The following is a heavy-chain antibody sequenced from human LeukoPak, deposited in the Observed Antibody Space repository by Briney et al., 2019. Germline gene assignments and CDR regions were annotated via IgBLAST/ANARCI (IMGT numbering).Heavy chain of an antibody. CDR2: IKQDGSEK. D-gene: IGHD1-26*01. Sequence: GGSLRLSCVASGFTFNNYWMSWVRQAPGKGPERVANIKQDGSEKYYVDSVKGRFTISRDNAKNSLYLHMDSLRAEGTAFYYCARDKIVGATSLDYWGQGTLVTVSS. V-gene: IGHV3-7*01. J-gene: IGHJ4*02. CDR3: ARDKIVGATSLDY. CDR1: GFTFNNYW.